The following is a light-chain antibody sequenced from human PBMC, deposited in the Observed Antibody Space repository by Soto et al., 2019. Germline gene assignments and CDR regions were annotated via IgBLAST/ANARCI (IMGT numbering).Light chain of an antibody. Sequence: DIPMTQSPSSLSASVGDRVTITCQASQDISNYLNWYQQKPGKAPKLLIYDASSLQTGVPSRFSGSGSGTSFSFTISILQPEDFVTYYCQQFDDLPFTFGGGTTVEF. CDR2: DAS. CDR1: QDISNY. V-gene: IGKV1-33*01. CDR3: QQFDDLPFT. J-gene: IGKJ4*01.